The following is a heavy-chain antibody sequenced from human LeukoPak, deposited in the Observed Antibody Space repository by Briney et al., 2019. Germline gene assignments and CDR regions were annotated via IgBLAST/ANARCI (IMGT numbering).Heavy chain of an antibody. D-gene: IGHD2-21*02. Sequence: GGSLRLSCVASGFTFGKYWMSWVRQAPGKGLEWVAHINPDGRDTYYVDSVKGRFTISRDNAQNSMYLQMNSLRVEDTAVYYCTSWGDTTAEYFQRWGQGTLVTVSS. CDR1: GFTFGKYW. CDR2: INPDGRDT. J-gene: IGHJ1*01. V-gene: IGHV3-7*01. CDR3: TSWGDTTAEYFQR.